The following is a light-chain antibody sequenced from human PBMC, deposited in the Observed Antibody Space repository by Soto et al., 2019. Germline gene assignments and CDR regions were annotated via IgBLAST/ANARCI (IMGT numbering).Light chain of an antibody. CDR2: DAS. Sequence: EIVMTQSPVTLSVSPGERATLSCRASQSVSGKLAWYQQKPGQAPRLLIYDASTRATGVPARFSGSGSGTEFTITISSLQSEYFAVYYCQQYSNWRTFGQGTNVEIK. CDR3: QQYSNWRT. V-gene: IGKV3-15*01. CDR1: QSVSGK. J-gene: IGKJ1*01.